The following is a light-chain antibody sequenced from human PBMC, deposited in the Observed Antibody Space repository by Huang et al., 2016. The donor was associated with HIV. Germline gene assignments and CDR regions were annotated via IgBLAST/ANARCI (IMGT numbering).Light chain of an antibody. CDR1: QSVNNN. CDR2: GTS. CDR3: HQYDNWPPFT. J-gene: IGKJ2*01. V-gene: IGKV3-15*01. Sequence: EIVMTQSPATLSVSPGERATLSCRASQSVNNNLAWYQQKPGQAPRLLIYGTSTRVAAVAARFSGSGSGTEFTLTISGLQSEDSAVYYCHQYDNWPPFTFGQGTKLEIK.